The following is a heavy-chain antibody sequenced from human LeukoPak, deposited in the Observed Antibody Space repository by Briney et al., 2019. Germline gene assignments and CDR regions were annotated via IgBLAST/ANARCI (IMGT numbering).Heavy chain of an antibody. J-gene: IGHJ4*02. V-gene: IGHV3-7*01. Sequence: GGSLRLSCAASGFTFRNYWMSWVRQAPGKGLEWVADIKQDGSEKYYVDSVKGRFTISRDNTKNSLYLQMNSLRAEDTAVYYCAHTDILTGVDYWGQGTLVTVSS. D-gene: IGHD3-9*01. CDR1: GFTFRNYW. CDR2: IKQDGSEK. CDR3: AHTDILTGVDY.